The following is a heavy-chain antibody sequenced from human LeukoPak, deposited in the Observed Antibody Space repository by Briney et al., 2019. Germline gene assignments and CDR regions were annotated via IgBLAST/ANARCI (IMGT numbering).Heavy chain of an antibody. CDR2: INPNSGGT. V-gene: IGHV1-2*02. D-gene: IGHD2-2*02. Sequence: ASVKVSCKASGYTFTGYYMHWVRQAPGQGLEWMGWINPNSGGTNYAQKFQGRVTMTRDTSISTAYMELSRLRSDDTAVYYCARDYPSYCSSTSCYKDESHWGQGTLVTVSS. CDR1: GYTFTGYY. J-gene: IGHJ4*02. CDR3: ARDYPSYCSSTSCYKDESH.